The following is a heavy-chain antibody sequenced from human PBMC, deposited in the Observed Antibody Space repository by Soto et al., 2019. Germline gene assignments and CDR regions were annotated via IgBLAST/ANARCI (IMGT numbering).Heavy chain of an antibody. J-gene: IGHJ6*02. CDR1: GFTFNYYD. Sequence: EVQLLETGGGLAQPGGSLRLSCVASGFTFNYYDMSWVRQAPGKGLEWVSTISSTGVTTYYADSVKGRFTISRDNFNHKPWLQMKSLRAEDTAVYYCAGPVTAVTHDDYCNMDVWGQGTTVTVSS. V-gene: IGHV3-23*01. D-gene: IGHD2-2*01. CDR2: ISSTGVTT. CDR3: AGPVTAVTHDDYCNMDV.